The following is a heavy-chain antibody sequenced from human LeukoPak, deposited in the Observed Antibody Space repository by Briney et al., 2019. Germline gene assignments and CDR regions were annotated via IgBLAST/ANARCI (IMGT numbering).Heavy chain of an antibody. V-gene: IGHV3-48*01. CDR2: ISSSSSTI. CDR1: GFTFSNYN. D-gene: IGHD1-7*01. J-gene: IGHJ4*02. Sequence: GGSLTLSCAASGFTFSNYNMNWVRQAPGKGLECIAYISSSSSTIYYADSVKGRFTISRDNAKNSLFLHMNSLRAEDTALYYCARENFADLFDFWGQGALVIVSA. CDR3: ARENFADLFDF.